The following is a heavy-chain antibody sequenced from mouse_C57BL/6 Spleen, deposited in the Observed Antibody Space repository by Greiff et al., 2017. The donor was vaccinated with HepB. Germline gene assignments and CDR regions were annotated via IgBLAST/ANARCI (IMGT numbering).Heavy chain of an antibody. J-gene: IGHJ3*01. CDR1: GFTFSSYA. CDR3: TRDGNGWFAY. CDR2: ISSGGDYI. V-gene: IGHV5-9-1*02. Sequence: EVNVVESGEGLVKPGGSLKLSCAASGFTFSSYAMSWVRQTPEKRLEWVAYISSGGDYIYYADTVKGRFTISRDNARNTLYLQMSSLKSEDTAMYYCTRDGNGWFAYWGQGTLVTVSA. D-gene: IGHD2-3*01.